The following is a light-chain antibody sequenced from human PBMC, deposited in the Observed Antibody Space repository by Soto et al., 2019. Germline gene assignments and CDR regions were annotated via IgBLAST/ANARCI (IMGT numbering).Light chain of an antibody. CDR3: AAWDDSLGGRVV. J-gene: IGLJ2*01. CDR2: DNN. V-gene: IGLV1-47*02. Sequence: QSVLTQPPSASGTPGRRVTISCSGSSSNIGSNYVYWYQQLPGAAPKLLIYDNNQRPSGVPDRFSGSKSGTSASLAISGLRSEDEADYYCAAWDDSLGGRVVFGGGTKLTVL. CDR1: SSNIGSNY.